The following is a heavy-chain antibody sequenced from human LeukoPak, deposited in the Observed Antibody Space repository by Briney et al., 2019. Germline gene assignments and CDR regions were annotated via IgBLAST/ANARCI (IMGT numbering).Heavy chain of an antibody. CDR3: VKDRYTTGRPFDY. CDR2: ISNDGSNK. V-gene: IGHV3-30*18. CDR1: GFTFTNYA. J-gene: IGHJ4*02. Sequence: GGSLRLSCTASGFTFTNYAMHWVRQAPGRGLEWVAVISNDGSNKYHADSAKGRFSISRDNSKNTLYLQMNSLRGEDTAVYHCVKDRYTTGRPFDYWGQGTLVTVSS. D-gene: IGHD6-19*01.